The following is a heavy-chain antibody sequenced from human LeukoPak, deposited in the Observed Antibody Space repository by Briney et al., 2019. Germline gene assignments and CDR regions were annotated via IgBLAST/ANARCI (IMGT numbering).Heavy chain of an antibody. V-gene: IGHV3-21*01. Sequence: GGSLRLSCAASGFTFSSYSMNWVRQAPGKGLEWVSSISSSSSYIYYADSVKGRFTIFRDNAKTSLYLQMNSLRAEDTAVYYCARGGKDQLATLHYYYYYGMDVRGQGTTVTVSS. CDR3: ARGGKDQLATLHYYYYYGMDV. D-gene: IGHD2-2*01. J-gene: IGHJ6*02. CDR1: GFTFSSYS. CDR2: ISSSSSYI.